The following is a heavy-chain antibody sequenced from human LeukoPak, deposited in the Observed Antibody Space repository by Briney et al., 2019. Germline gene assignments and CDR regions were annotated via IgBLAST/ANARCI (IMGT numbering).Heavy chain of an antibody. Sequence: VASVKVSCKASGYTFTSYYMHWVRQAPGQGLEWMGIINPSGGSTSYAQKFQGRVTMTRDTSTSTVYMELSSLRSEDTAVYYCARGDRDYDILTGYYRAVDYWGQGTLVTVSS. CDR3: ARGDRDYDILTGYYRAVDY. CDR2: INPSGGST. CDR1: GYTFTSYY. V-gene: IGHV1-46*01. J-gene: IGHJ4*02. D-gene: IGHD3-9*01.